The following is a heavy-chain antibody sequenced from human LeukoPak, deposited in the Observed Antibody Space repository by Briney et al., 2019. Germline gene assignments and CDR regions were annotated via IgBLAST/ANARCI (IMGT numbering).Heavy chain of an antibody. Sequence: ASVKVSCKASGYTFTGYYMHWVRQAPGQGLEWMGWINPNSGGTNYAQKFQGRVTMTRDTSISTAYMELSRLRSDDTAVYYCARGRAQYSYGYLPAYWGQGTLVTVSS. V-gene: IGHV1-2*02. CDR1: GYTFTGYY. CDR3: ARGRAQYSYGYLPAY. D-gene: IGHD5-18*01. CDR2: INPNSGGT. J-gene: IGHJ4*02.